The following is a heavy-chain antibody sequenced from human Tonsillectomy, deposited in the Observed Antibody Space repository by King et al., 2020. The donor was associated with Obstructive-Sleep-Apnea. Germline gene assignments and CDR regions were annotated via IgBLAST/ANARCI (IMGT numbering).Heavy chain of an antibody. CDR2: ISGSGGST. V-gene: IGHV3-23*04. CDR3: ASFAQWLSAQVDY. CDR1: GFTFSSHA. D-gene: IGHD3-22*01. Sequence: EVQLVESGGGLVQPGGSLRLSCAASGFTFSSHAMSWVRQAPGKGLEWVSGISGSGGSTYFADSVKGRFTISRDNSKNTLYLQMNSLRAEDTAVYYCASFAQWLSAQVDYWGQGTLVTVSS. J-gene: IGHJ4*02.